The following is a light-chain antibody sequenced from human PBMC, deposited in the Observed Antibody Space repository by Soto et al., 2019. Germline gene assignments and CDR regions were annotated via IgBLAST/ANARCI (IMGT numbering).Light chain of an antibody. J-gene: IGKJ1*01. CDR1: QSVSSN. CDR3: QQYNNWPPWT. CDR2: GAS. Sequence: EIVLTPSPGTLSLSPVERATLSCRASQSVSSNLAWYQQTPGQAPRLLIYGASTRATGIPARFSGSGSGTEFTLTISSLQSEDFAVYYCQQYNNWPPWTFGQGTKVDIK. V-gene: IGKV3-15*01.